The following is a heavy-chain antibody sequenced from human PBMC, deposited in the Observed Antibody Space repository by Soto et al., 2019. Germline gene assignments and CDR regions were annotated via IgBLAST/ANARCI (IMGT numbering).Heavy chain of an antibody. D-gene: IGHD3-10*01. Sequence: SETLSLTCTVSGGSISSYYWSWIRQPPGKGLEWIGYIYYSGSTYYNPSLKSRVTISVDTSKNQFSLKLSSVTAADTAVYYCAKGGSGSYSNAYDSWGQGTMVTVSS. J-gene: IGHJ3*02. CDR3: AKGGSGSYSNAYDS. CDR1: GGSISSYY. CDR2: IYYSGST. V-gene: IGHV4-59*04.